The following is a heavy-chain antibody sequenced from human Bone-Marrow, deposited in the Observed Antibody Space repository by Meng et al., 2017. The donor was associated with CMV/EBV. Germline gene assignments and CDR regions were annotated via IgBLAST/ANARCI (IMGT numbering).Heavy chain of an antibody. D-gene: IGHD6-19*01. CDR3: ARDMSDGKPPSGWYSGFAGRGMDG. Sequence: GESLKISCAASGFTFSSYAMHWVRQAPGKGLEYVSAISSNGGSTYYADSVKGRFTISRDNSKNTLYLQVGSLRAEDMAVYYCARDMSDGKPPSGWYSGFAGRGMDGWGQGTTVTVSS. J-gene: IGHJ6*02. CDR1: GFTFSSYA. CDR2: ISSNGGST. V-gene: IGHV3-64*02.